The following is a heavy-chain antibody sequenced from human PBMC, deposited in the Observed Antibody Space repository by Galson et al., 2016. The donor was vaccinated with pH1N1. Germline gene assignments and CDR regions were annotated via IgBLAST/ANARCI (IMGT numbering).Heavy chain of an antibody. V-gene: IGHV3-33*05. CDR1: GFSFSRSA. CDR3: ARDRRYLDGTSPGFDN. D-gene: IGHD3-9*01. Sequence: SLRLSCATSGFSFSRSAMNWVRQAPGKGLEWVALISYDGSKAYYADAVKGRFIISRDNSQKTVFLQMNSLSAEDTALYYCARDRRYLDGTSPGFDNWGQGTQLSFSS. J-gene: IGHJ4*02. CDR2: ISYDGSKA.